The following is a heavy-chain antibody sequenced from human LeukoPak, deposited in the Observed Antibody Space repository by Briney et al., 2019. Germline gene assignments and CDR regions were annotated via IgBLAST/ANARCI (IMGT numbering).Heavy chain of an antibody. D-gene: IGHD6-19*01. CDR1: GFTFSDYY. CDR2: ISGSGGST. V-gene: IGHV3-23*01. J-gene: IGHJ4*02. Sequence: PGGSLRLSCAASGFTFSDYYMSWIRQAPGKGLEWVSAISGSGGSTYYADSVKGRFTISRDNSKNTLYLQMNSLRAEDTAVYYCAKSDSSGWYSSDYWGPGTLVTVSS. CDR3: AKSDSSGWYSSDY.